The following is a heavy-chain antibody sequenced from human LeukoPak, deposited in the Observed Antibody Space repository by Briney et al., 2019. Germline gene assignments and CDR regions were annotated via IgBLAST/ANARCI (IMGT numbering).Heavy chain of an antibody. CDR1: GFTFVDYY. D-gene: IGHD5-24*01. Sequence: PGGSLRLSCAASGFTFVDYYMSSIRPAPGRGRERVSYISSSGSTIYYADSVKGRFTISRDNAKNTLYLQINSLRAEDTAVYYCARGGNGYNYYFDYWGQGTLVTVSS. V-gene: IGHV3-11*01. J-gene: IGHJ4*02. CDR3: ARGGNGYNYYFDY. CDR2: ISSSGSTI.